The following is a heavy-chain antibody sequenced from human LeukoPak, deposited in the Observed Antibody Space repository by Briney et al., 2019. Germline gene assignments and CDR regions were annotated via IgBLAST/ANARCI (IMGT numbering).Heavy chain of an antibody. Sequence: GASVKVSCKAFGGTFSSYAINWVRQATGQGLEWMGWMNPNSGNTGYAQKFQGRVTMTRNTSISTAYMELSSLRSEDTAVYYCARAFTSGWPYFEYWGQGTLVTVSS. CDR3: ARAFTSGWPYFEY. J-gene: IGHJ4*02. CDR2: MNPNSGNT. CDR1: GGTFSSYA. D-gene: IGHD6-19*01. V-gene: IGHV1-8*02.